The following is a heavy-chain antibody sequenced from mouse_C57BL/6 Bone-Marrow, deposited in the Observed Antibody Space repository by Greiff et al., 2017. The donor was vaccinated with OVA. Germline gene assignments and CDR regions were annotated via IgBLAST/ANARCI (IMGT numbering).Heavy chain of an antibody. D-gene: IGHD1-1*02. Sequence: QVQLQQPGAELVRPGSSVKLSCKASGYTFTSYWMDWVKQRPGQGLEWIGNIYPSDSETHYNQKFKDKATLTVDKSSSTAYMQLSSLTSEDSAVYYCARSEVAPFAYWGQGTLVTVSA. CDR3: ARSEVAPFAY. CDR1: GYTFTSYW. J-gene: IGHJ3*01. CDR2: IYPSDSET. V-gene: IGHV1-61*01.